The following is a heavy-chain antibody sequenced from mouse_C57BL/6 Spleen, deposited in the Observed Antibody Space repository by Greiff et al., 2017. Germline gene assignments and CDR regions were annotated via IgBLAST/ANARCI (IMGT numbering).Heavy chain of an antibody. CDR2: INPNNGGT. J-gene: IGHJ2*01. Sequence: VQLQQSGPELVKPGASVKISCKASGYTFTDYYMNWVKQSQGKSLEWIGDINPNNGGTSYNQKFKGKVTLTVDKSSSTAYMELRSLTSEDSAVYYCAIWGPLDYWGQGTTLTVSS. D-gene: IGHD1-1*02. V-gene: IGHV1-26*01. CDR3: AIWGPLDY. CDR1: GYTFTDYY.